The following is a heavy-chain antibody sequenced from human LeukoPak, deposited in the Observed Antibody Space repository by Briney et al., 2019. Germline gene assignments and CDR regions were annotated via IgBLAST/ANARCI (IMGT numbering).Heavy chain of an antibody. V-gene: IGHV3-23*01. CDR2: ISGSGGST. J-gene: IGHJ6*03. D-gene: IGHD3-22*01. CDR3: AKDENYYDSSGYYYYYCMDV. CDR1: GFTFSSYA. Sequence: GGSLRLSCAASGFTFSSYAMSWVRQAPGKGLEWVSAISGSGGSTYYADSVKGRFTISRDNSKNTLYLQMNSLRAEDTAVYYCAKDENYYDSSGYYYYYCMDVWGKGTTVTVSS.